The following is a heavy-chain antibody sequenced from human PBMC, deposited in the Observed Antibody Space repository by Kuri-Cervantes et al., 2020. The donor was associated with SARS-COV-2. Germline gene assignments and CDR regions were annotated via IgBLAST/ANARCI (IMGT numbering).Heavy chain of an antibody. D-gene: IGHD1-26*01. Sequence: GGSLRLSCAASGFTFSSYETNWVRQAPGKGLEWVSYISSSGSTIYYADSVKGRFTISRDNAKNSLYLQMSSLRDEDTAVYYCARRGGALGYFDYWGQGTLVTVSS. CDR1: GFTFSSYE. CDR2: ISSSGSTI. V-gene: IGHV3-48*03. CDR3: ARRGGALGYFDY. J-gene: IGHJ4*02.